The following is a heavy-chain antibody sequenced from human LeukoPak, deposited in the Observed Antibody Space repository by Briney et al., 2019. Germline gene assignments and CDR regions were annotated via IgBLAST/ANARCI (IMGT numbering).Heavy chain of an antibody. CDR1: GFTFSSYG. CDR3: ARPETNDFWSGYSPYFFDG. V-gene: IGHV3-7*01. CDR2: IKQDGGGK. D-gene: IGHD3-3*01. Sequence: GGSLRLSCAASGFTFSSYGMSWVRQAPGKGLEWVAGIKQDGGGKCYADSVKGRFTISRDNAKNSLCLQMNSLRAEDTAVYYCARPETNDFWSGYSPYFFDGWGQGTLVTVS. J-gene: IGHJ4*02.